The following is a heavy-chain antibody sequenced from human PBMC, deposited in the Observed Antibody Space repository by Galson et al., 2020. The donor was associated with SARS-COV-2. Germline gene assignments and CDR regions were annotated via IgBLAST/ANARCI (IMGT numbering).Heavy chain of an antibody. CDR1: GGSINYYI. D-gene: IGHD1-26*01. CDR3: ARRGVGSTKWAFTV. CDR2: INYSGGT. Sequence: SETLSLTCTVSGGSINYYICNWIRQPPEKGLEWIGYINYSGGTNYSPSLDSRLTMAIDTSKNQFSLKLTSLTAADTAVYYCARRGVGSTKWAFTVWGQGTMVTVSS. J-gene: IGHJ3*01. V-gene: IGHV4-59*08.